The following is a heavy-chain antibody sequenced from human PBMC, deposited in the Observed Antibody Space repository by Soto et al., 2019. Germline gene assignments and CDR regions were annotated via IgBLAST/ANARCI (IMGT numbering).Heavy chain of an antibody. CDR2: FIPIFGTA. CDR1: GGTFSSYA. V-gene: IGHV1-69*06. CDR3: ARGREYSIAFPSGRPLYYYYGMDV. D-gene: IGHD6-6*01. J-gene: IGHJ6*02. Sequence: QVQLVQSGAEVKKPGSSVKVSCKASGGTFSSYAISWVRQAPGQGLEWMGGFIPIFGTANYAQKFQGRVTITADKSTSTAYMELSSLRSEDTAVYYCARGREYSIAFPSGRPLYYYYGMDVWGQGTTVTVSS.